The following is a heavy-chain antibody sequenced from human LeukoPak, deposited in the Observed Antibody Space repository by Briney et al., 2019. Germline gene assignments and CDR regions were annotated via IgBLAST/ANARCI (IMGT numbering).Heavy chain of an antibody. V-gene: IGHV3-74*01. D-gene: IGHD2-8*01. Sequence: GGSLRLSCAASGFTFSTSWMHWVRQAPGKGLVLVSRINSDGDGTNYADSVKGRFTLSRDNARHMLYLQLNSLRAEDTAVYYCARPYVSTRNVFAVWGQETVVSVSS. CDR3: ARPYVSTRNVFAV. J-gene: IGHJ3*01. CDR2: INSDGDGT. CDR1: GFTFSTSW.